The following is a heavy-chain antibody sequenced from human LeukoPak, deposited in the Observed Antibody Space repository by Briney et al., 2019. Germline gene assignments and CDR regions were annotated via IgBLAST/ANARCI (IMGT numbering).Heavy chain of an antibody. V-gene: IGHV3-53*01. CDR2: IYSGGST. CDR1: GFIVSSNY. Sequence: GGSLRLSCAASGFIVSSNYMSWVRQAPGKGLEWVSLIYSGGSTYYADSVKGRFTISRDNSKNTVHLQMNILRAEDTAVYYCARDRPGALTGAFDIWGQGTMVTVSS. D-gene: IGHD3-10*01. CDR3: ARDRPGALTGAFDI. J-gene: IGHJ3*02.